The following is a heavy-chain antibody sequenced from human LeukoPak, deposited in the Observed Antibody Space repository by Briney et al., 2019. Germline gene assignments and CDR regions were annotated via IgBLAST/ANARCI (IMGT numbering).Heavy chain of an antibody. V-gene: IGHV3-30*18. CDR1: GFYFGGHA. CDR3: AKDTDSSGYYLDY. D-gene: IGHD3-22*01. J-gene: IGHJ4*02. Sequence: GGSLRLSCVASGFYFGGHAMHWLRQAPGKGLEWVAVISYDGSNKYYADSVKGRFTISRDNSKNTLYLQMNSLRAEDTAVYYCAKDTDSSGYYLDYWGQGTLVTVSS. CDR2: ISYDGSNK.